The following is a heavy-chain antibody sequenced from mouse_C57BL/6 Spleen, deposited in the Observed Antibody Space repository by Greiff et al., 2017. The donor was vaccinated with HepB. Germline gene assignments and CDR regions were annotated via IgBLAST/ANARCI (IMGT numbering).Heavy chain of an antibody. CDR1: GYTFTSYW. J-gene: IGHJ3*01. CDR2: IDPSDSYT. D-gene: IGHD2-1*01. Sequence: VQLQQSGAELVMPGASVKLSCKASGYTFTSYWMHWVKQRPGQGLEWIGEIDPSDSYTNYNQKFKGKSTLTVDKSSSTAYMQLSSLTSEDSAVYYCARSGGNYGWFADWGQGTLVTVSA. CDR3: ARSGGNYGWFAD. V-gene: IGHV1-69*01.